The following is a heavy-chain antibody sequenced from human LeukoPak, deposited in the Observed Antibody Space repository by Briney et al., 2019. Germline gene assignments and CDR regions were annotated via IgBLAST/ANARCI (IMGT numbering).Heavy chain of an antibody. V-gene: IGHV3-23*01. CDR2: ISGSGGST. CDR1: GFTFSSYG. D-gene: IGHD3-10*01. J-gene: IGHJ4*02. CDR3: AKALEYGSGSPKGFDY. Sequence: GGSLRLSCAASGFTFSSYGMSWVRQAPGKGLEWVSAISGSGGSTYYADSVKGRFTISRDNSKNTLYLQMNSLRAEDTAVYYCAKALEYGSGSPKGFDYWGQGTLVTVSS.